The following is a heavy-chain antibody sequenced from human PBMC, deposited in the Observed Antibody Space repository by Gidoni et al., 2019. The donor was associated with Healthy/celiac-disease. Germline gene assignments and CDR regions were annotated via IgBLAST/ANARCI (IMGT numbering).Heavy chain of an antibody. CDR1: GFPFSDYY. D-gene: IGHD3-10*01. CDR3: ARDRSGRGAFDI. V-gene: IGHV3-11*05. CDR2: ISSSSSYT. Sequence: QVQLVESGGGLVKPGGYLRLSCEASGFPFSDYYMSWIRPAPGKGLELVSYISSSSSYTNYADSVKGRFTISRDNAKNSLYLQMNSLRAEDTAVYYCARDRSGRGAFDIWGQGTMVTVSS. J-gene: IGHJ3*02.